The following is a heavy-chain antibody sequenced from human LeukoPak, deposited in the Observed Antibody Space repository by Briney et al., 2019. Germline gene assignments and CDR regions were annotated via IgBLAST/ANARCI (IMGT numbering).Heavy chain of an antibody. V-gene: IGHV5-51*01. D-gene: IGHD3-16*02. CDR3: ARWGRGLSTDNWFDP. CDR1: GYSFTSYW. Sequence: GESLKISCQGSGYSFTSYWIGWVRQMPGKGLEWMGIIYPGDSDTRYSPSFQGQVTISADKSISTAYLQWSSLKASDTAMYYCARWGRGLSTDNWFDPWGQGTLVTVSS. J-gene: IGHJ5*02. CDR2: IYPGDSDT.